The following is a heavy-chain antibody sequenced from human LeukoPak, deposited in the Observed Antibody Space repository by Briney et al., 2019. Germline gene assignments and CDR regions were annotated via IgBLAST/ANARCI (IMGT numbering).Heavy chain of an antibody. CDR2: IGSSNSDT. CDR1: GFTFTNYG. CDR3: AKRVLSGVAVDGLDY. J-gene: IGHJ4*02. V-gene: IGHV3-23*01. Sequence: GGSLRLSCAASGFTFTNYGMSWVRQAPGKGLEWVSTIGSSNSDTYYKDSVKGRFTVSRDNSKNTLYLQMNSLRAEDTAVYYCAKRVLSGVAVDGLDYWSQGTLVTVSS. D-gene: IGHD6-19*01.